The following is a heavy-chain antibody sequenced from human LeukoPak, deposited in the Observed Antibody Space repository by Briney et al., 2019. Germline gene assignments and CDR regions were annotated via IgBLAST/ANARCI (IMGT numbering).Heavy chain of an antibody. CDR2: IYPNSGDT. J-gene: IGHJ3*02. D-gene: IGHD1-26*01. CDR3: ARSGSDAFDI. V-gene: IGHV1-2*02. CDR1: GYTFSGYY. Sequence: ASVKVSCKASGYTFSGYYMHWVRQAPGQGLEWMGWIYPNSGDTKYAQKFQGRVTVTRDTSISTAFMEESRLTSDDTAVYYCARSGSDAFDIWGQGTMVTVSS.